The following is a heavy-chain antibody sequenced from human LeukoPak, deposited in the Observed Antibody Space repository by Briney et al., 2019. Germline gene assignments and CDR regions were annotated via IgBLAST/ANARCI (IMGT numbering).Heavy chain of an antibody. CDR3: ARDRYFIGFDY. J-gene: IGHJ4*02. V-gene: IGHV4-59*12. CDR2: IYYSGST. Sequence: PSETLSLTCTVSGGPISSYYWSWIRQPPGKGLEWIGYIYYSGSTNYNPSLKSRVSISVHTSKNQFSLKLSSVTAADTAVYYCARDRYFIGFDYWGQGTLVTVSS. D-gene: IGHD3-9*01. CDR1: GGPISSYY.